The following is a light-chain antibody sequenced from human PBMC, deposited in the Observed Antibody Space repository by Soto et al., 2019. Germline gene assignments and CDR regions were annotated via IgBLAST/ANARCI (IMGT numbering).Light chain of an antibody. V-gene: IGKV1-5*01. CDR2: DAS. CDR1: QSISTW. J-gene: IGKJ1*01. CDR3: QQYKSYSKT. Sequence: DIQMTQSPSTLSASVGDRVTITCRASQSISTWLAWYQQSPGKAPKLLIYDASSLESGVPSRFSGSGSETEFTLTISSLQTDDFATYYCQQYKSYSKTFGQGTKVDVK.